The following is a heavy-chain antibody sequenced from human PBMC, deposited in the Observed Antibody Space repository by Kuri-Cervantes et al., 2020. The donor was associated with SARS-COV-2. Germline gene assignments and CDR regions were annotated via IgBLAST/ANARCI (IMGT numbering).Heavy chain of an antibody. J-gene: IGHJ6*02. V-gene: IGHV3-30-3*01. CDR1: GFTFSSYA. CDR2: ISYDGSNK. D-gene: IGHD1-26*01. Sequence: GESLKISCAASGFTFSSYAMHWVRQAPGKGLEWVAVISYDGSNKYYADSVKGRFTISRDDSKNTLYLQMNSLRAEDTAVYYCARDGPTSYINYYYYGMDVWGQGTTVTVSS. CDR3: ARDGPTSYINYYYYGMDV.